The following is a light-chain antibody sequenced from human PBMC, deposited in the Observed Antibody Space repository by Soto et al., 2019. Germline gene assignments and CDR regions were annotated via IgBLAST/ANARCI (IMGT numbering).Light chain of an antibody. CDR3: QQYYETVT. CDR1: QSVLSSSNNKNY. V-gene: IGKV4-1*01. J-gene: IGKJ4*01. Sequence: DVVMTQSPDSLAVSLGERATISCKSSQSVLSSSNNKNYISWYQQKPGQPPKLLIYWASTREAGVPDRFSGSVSGTDFTLTIRSLQAEDVAVYYCQQYYETVTFGGGTKVEIK. CDR2: WAS.